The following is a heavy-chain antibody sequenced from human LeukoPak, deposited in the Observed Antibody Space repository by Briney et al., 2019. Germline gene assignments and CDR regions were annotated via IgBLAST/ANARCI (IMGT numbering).Heavy chain of an antibody. Sequence: GGSLRLSCAASGFTFSDYYMSWIRQAPGKGLEWVSYINSRSSYTNYADSVKGGFTISRDNAKNSLYLQMNSLRDEDTAVYYCARDIWDDYYVSGSYYSFDYWGQGTLVTVSS. J-gene: IGHJ4*02. V-gene: IGHV3-11*06. CDR2: INSRSSYT. CDR1: GFTFSDYY. D-gene: IGHD3-10*01. CDR3: ARDIWDDYYVSGSYYSFDY.